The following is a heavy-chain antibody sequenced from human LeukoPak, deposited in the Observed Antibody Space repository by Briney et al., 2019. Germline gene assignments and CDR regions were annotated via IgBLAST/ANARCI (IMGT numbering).Heavy chain of an antibody. Sequence: GGSLRLSCAASGFTFSSYGMHWVRQAPGKGLEWVASIRYDGSNKYYADSVKGRFTISRDNSKNTLYLQMNSLRAEDTAVYYCATVRYCSSTSCYLPWGQGTLVTVSS. CDR2: IRYDGSNK. CDR3: ATVRYCSSTSCYLP. D-gene: IGHD2-2*01. V-gene: IGHV3-30*02. J-gene: IGHJ5*02. CDR1: GFTFSSYG.